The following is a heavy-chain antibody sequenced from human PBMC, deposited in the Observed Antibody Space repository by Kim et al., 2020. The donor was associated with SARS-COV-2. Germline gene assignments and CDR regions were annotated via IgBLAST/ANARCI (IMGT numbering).Heavy chain of an antibody. V-gene: IGHV1-3*01. CDR2: INAGNGNI. Sequence: ASVKVSCKASGNTFTTYAIHWVRQAPGQRLEWMGWINAGNGNIKHSQKFKGRVTISRDTSSTTVYMELSSLTPEDTAVYYCATAGPSGNYYRMLDYWGQGPLVTVS. J-gene: IGHJ4*02. CDR1: GNTFTTYA. CDR3: ATAGPSGNYYRMLDY. D-gene: IGHD3-10*01.